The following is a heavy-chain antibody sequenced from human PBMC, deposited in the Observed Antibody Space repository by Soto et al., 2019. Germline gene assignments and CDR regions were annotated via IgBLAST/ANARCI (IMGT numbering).Heavy chain of an antibody. CDR1: GLSLHNSHSF. J-gene: IGHJ5*01. D-gene: IGHD2-15*01. CDR2: VYYSGGA. CDR3: GRVVEGATRHSDFDS. Sequence: PSETLSLTCAVYGLSLHNSHSFWGWIRQPPGKGLEFIASVYYSGGANYNPSLKSRVSVSIDTSNNQFSLRVNSVTAADTAVYYCGRVVEGATRHSDFDSWGQGILVTVSS. V-gene: IGHV4-39*01.